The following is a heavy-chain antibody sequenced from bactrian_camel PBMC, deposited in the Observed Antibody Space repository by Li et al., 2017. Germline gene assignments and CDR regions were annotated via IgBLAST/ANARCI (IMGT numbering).Heavy chain of an antibody. J-gene: IGHJ4*01. CDR3: AAEAPGIGVCAAIQVLGFEETDFTH. V-gene: IGHV3S26*01. CDR1: GYTYSTYC. Sequence: QVQLVESGGGSVQAGGSLRLSCAASGYTYSTYCMAWFRQAPGKRGEGVAAMDHNGDTSYIQSVQGRFTISKDNASSDNYKNTVNLQMNSLKPEDTAKYYCAAEAPGIGVCAAIQVLGFEETDFTHWGQGTQVTVS. D-gene: IGHD1*01. CDR2: MDHNGDT.